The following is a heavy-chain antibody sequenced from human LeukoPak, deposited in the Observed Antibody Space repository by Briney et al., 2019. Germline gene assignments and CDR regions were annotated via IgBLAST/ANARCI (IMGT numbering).Heavy chain of an antibody. CDR1: GFTFSSYG. V-gene: IGHV3-33*01. CDR3: ARDPGDSYGSSPLHGMDV. J-gene: IGHJ6*02. Sequence: GGSLRLSCVASGFTFSSYGMHWVRQAPGKGLEWVAVIWYDGSNKYYADSVKGRFTISRDNSKNTLYLQMNSLRAEDTAVYYCARDPGDSYGSSPLHGMDVWGQGTTVTVSS. D-gene: IGHD5-18*01. CDR2: IWYDGSNK.